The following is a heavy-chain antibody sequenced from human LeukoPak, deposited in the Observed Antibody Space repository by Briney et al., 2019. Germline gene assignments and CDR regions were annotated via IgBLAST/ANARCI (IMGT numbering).Heavy chain of an antibody. Sequence: GGSLRLSCAAPGFTFISYAMSWVRQAPGKGLEWVSTILGSGCDGCTYYADSVKGRFTISRDNSKNTLYLQMNSLRAEDTAVYYCVKEEWLGKMNYFDYWGQGTLVTVSS. CDR2: ILGSGCDGCT. V-gene: IGHV3-23*01. D-gene: IGHD3-3*01. J-gene: IGHJ4*02. CDR3: VKEEWLGKMNYFDY. CDR1: GFTFISYA.